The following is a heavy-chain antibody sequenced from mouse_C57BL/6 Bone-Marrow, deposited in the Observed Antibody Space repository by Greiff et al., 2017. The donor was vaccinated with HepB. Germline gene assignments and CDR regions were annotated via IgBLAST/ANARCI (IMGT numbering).Heavy chain of an antibody. CDR2: IYPRDGST. Sequence: QVQLKESGPELVKPGASVKLSCKASGYTFTSYDINWVKQRPGQGLEWIGWIYPRDGSTKYNEKFKGKATLTVDTSSSTAYMELHSLTSEDSAVYFCAREGVYYSPWYFDVWGTGTTVTVSS. J-gene: IGHJ1*03. CDR3: AREGVYYSPWYFDV. V-gene: IGHV1-85*01. D-gene: IGHD2-12*01. CDR1: GYTFTSYD.